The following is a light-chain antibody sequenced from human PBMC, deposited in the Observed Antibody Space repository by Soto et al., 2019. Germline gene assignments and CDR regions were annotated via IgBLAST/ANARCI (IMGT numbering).Light chain of an antibody. CDR3: QQYNNWPRIT. Sequence: VLTQFPGTLSFSPGERATLSCRASQSVSSNLAWYQQKPGQAPRLLIYGASTRATGIPARFSGSGSGTEFTLTISSLQSEDFAVYYCQQYNNWPRITFGQGTRLEIK. V-gene: IGKV3-15*01. J-gene: IGKJ5*01. CDR2: GAS. CDR1: QSVSSN.